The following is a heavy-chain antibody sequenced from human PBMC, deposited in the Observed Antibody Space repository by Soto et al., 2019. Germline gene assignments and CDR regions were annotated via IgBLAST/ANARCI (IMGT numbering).Heavy chain of an antibody. V-gene: IGHV3-53*01. J-gene: IGHJ5*02. CDR1: GFTVSNNY. CDR2: IYSGGNT. D-gene: IGHD3-22*01. CDR3: ARDNFPTYYYDSSGHVMGWSDP. Sequence: EVQLVESGGALIQPGGSLRLSCEVSGFTVSNNYMSWVRQAPGKGLEWVSVIYSGGNTYYTASVKGRFTISRDNFKNTLYLQMNSLRAEDTAVYYCARDNFPTYYYDSSGHVMGWSDPWGQGTLVTVSS.